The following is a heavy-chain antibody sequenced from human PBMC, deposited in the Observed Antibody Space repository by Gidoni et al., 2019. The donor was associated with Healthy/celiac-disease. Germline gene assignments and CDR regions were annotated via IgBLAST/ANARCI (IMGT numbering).Heavy chain of an antibody. V-gene: IGHV3-21*01. CDR1: GWTCSSYS. CDR2: ISSSSSYI. D-gene: IGHD5-12*01. CDR3: ARVMGSGYDYGLDY. J-gene: IGHJ4*02. Sequence: VQLVESRGGLFKPWVSLRLSAAAAGWTCSSYSMNWVRQAPGQGLAWVSFISSSSSYIYYEDSVNGRFTISRDNAKNSLYLQMNSPRAEDTAVYYCARVMGSGYDYGLDYWGQGTLVTVSS.